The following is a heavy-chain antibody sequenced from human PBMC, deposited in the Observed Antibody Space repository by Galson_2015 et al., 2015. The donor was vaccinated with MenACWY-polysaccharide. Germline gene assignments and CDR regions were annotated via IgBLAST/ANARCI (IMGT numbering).Heavy chain of an antibody. CDR1: GFTFSTYA. CDR2: INNRGDRT. Sequence: AASGFTFSTYAMSWVRQAPGQGLAWVATINNRGDRTYYADSVKGRFSISRDDSKNTVSLQMNSLRAEDTALYYCVKDRGAVFGDVWGQGTMVTVSS. V-gene: IGHV3-23*01. D-gene: IGHD3-3*01. J-gene: IGHJ3*01. CDR3: VKDRGAVFGDV.